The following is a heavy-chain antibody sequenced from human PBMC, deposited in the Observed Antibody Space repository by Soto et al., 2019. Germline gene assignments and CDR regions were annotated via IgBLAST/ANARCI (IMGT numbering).Heavy chain of an antibody. V-gene: IGHV3-13*01. Sequence: GGSLRLSCAASGFTFSRYAMHWVRQASGKGLEWVSAISTAGDTYYPGSVKGRFTISRANAKDSLYLQMNSLRAEDTAVYYCARGPHDYDSGRYHDYWGQGT. CDR1: GFTFSRYA. CDR2: ISTAGDT. J-gene: IGHJ4*02. CDR3: ARGPHDYDSGRYHDY. D-gene: IGHD3-22*01.